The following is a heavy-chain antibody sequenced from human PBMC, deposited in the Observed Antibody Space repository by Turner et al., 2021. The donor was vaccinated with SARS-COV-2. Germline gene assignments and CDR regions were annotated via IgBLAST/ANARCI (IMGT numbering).Heavy chain of an antibody. Sequence: QVQLVQSAAEVNKPGASVKVSCKASGNTFTSYDINWVRQATGQGLGWMVWMNPNSGNTGYAQKFQGRVTMTRNTSISTAYMELSSLISEDTAVYYCARAAQLTVWFDPWGQGTLVTVSS. J-gene: IGHJ5*02. CDR3: ARAAQLTVWFDP. CDR1: GNTFTSYD. D-gene: IGHD3-9*01. V-gene: IGHV1-8*01. CDR2: MNPNSGNT.